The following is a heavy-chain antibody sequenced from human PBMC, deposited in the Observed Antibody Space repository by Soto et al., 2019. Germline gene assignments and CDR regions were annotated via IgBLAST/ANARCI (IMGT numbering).Heavy chain of an antibody. V-gene: IGHV3-33*06. CDR2: FWYEGSNK. J-gene: IGHJ4*02. CDR3: AKERAAAGPFHY. CDR1: GFTFSRYG. Sequence: GGSLRFSSAASGFTFSRYGMHGFGQAPGKGLEGVAVFWYEGSNKYFAASVKGGFTFSGDNSKNRLFLQMNSLRAENPLEIYFAKERAAAGPFHYWGQGTLVIVSS. D-gene: IGHD6-13*01.